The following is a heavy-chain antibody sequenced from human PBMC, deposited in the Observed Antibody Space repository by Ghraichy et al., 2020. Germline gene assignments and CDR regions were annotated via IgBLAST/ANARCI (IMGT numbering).Heavy chain of an antibody. J-gene: IGHJ4*02. CDR1: GGSFSGYY. V-gene: IGHV4-34*01. Sequence: SETLSLTCAVYGGSFSGYYWYWIRQRQGKGLEWIGAITHSGSTNYNPSLKSRVTISVDTSKNQFSLKLSSVTAADTAVYYCARRPILRLLEWLFDYWGQGTLVTVSS. CDR2: ITHSGST. D-gene: IGHD3-3*01. CDR3: ARRPILRLLEWLFDY.